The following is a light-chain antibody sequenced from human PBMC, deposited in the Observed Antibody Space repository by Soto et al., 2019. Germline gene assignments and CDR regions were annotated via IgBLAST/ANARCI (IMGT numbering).Light chain of an antibody. CDR3: QQYNNWPWT. V-gene: IGKV3-15*01. CDR2: GAS. CDR1: QSVSSN. J-gene: IGKJ1*01. Sequence: EIVMTQSPDTLSVSPGERATLSCRASQSVSSNLAWYQQKPGQAPRLLIYGASTRAAGIPARFSGSGSGTEFTLTISSLQPEDFAVYYCQQYNNWPWTFGQGTKVDIK.